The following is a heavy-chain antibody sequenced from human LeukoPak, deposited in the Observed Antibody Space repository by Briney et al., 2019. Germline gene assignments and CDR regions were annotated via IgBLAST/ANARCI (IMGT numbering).Heavy chain of an antibody. CDR1: GGSISSGGYY. V-gene: IGHV4-31*03. CDR3: ARWGMVRGVNTYYYYGMDV. J-gene: IGHJ6*02. CDR2: IYYSGST. Sequence: SQTLSLTCTVSGGSISSGGYYWSWIRQHPGKGLEWIGYIYYSGSTYYNPSLKSRVTISVDTSKNQFSLKLSSVTAADTAVYHCARWGMVRGVNTYYYYGMDVWGQGTTVTVS. D-gene: IGHD3-10*01.